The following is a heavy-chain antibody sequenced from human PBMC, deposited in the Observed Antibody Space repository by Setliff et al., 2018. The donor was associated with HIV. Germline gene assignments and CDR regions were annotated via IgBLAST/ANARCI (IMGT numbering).Heavy chain of an antibody. CDR3: ARGLEARVITRVRGVMPPEAFDI. D-gene: IGHD3-10*01. Sequence: NPSETLSLTCTVSGGSISSYYWSWIRQPPGKGLEWIGYIYYSGSTNYNPSLKSRVTISVDTSKNQFSLKLSSVTAADTAVYYCARGLEARVITRVRGVMPPEAFDIWGQGTMVTVSS. CDR2: IYYSGST. CDR1: GGSISSYY. V-gene: IGHV4-59*01. J-gene: IGHJ3*02.